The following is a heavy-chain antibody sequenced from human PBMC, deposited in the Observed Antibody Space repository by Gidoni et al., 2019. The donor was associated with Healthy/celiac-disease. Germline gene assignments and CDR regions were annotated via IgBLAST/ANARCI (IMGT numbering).Heavy chain of an antibody. CDR3: AKDGKRGIARWVDY. Sequence: DVQLVESGGGLVQPGTSLRLSCAASGFTFVDYSMHWVRQAPGKGLEWVSGISWNRGSICYPDSVKGRFTIARDNAKNFLYLQRNSLRAEDTVLYYCAKDGKRGIARWVDYWGQGTLVTVSS. CDR2: ISWNRGSI. CDR1: GFTFVDYS. J-gene: IGHJ4*02. V-gene: IGHV3-9*01. D-gene: IGHD6-13*01.